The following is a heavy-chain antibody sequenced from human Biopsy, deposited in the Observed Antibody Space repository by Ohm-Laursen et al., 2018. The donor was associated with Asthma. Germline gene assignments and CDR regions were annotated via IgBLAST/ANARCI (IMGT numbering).Heavy chain of an antibody. J-gene: IGHJ4*02. CDR2: ITSSSSYI. Sequence: SLRLSCAASGFSFSSYWMSWVRQAPGKGLEWVSSITSSSSYIFYADSVKGRFTISRDNPRNSLYLQMNSLRAEDTAVYYCARDAPTGGYIDYWGLGTLVTVSS. V-gene: IGHV3-21*01. D-gene: IGHD7-27*01. CDR1: GFSFSSYW. CDR3: ARDAPTGGYIDY.